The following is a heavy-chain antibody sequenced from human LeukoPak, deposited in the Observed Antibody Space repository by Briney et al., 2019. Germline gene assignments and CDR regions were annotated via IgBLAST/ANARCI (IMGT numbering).Heavy chain of an antibody. CDR3: ARDRLPPPGVYCFDP. V-gene: IGHV3-30-3*01. D-gene: IGHD5-12*01. CDR1: GFTFSTYA. CDR2: ISSDGNHK. J-gene: IGHJ5*02. Sequence: GRSLRLSCAASGFTFSTYAMHWVRQAPGKGLEWVAAISSDGNHKHFADSVRGRFTISRDNSKNTLFLQMSSLRPDDTAVYYCARDRLPPPGVYCFDPWGQGTLITVSS.